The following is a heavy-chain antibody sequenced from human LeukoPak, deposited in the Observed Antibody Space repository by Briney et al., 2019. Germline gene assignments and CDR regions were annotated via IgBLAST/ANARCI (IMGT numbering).Heavy chain of an antibody. J-gene: IGHJ5*02. CDR1: GFTFSSYG. D-gene: IGHD4-17*01. CDR2: ILYDGTYK. CDR3: AKAFAYGDQFFDP. Sequence: GGSLRLSCAASGFTFSSYGMHWVRLSPGKGLQWVAFILYDGTYKIYADSVKGRFTISRDDSKNTLFLQMNRLTPEDSAVYFCAKAFAYGDQFFDPWGQGTLVTVSS. V-gene: IGHV3-30*02.